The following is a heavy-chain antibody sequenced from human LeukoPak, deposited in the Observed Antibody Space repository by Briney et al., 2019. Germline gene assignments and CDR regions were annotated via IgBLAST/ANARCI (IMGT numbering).Heavy chain of an antibody. CDR2: IIPIFGTA. J-gene: IGHJ4*02. V-gene: IGHV1-69*05. CDR1: GGTFSSYA. D-gene: IGHD2-2*01. CDR3: ARWDCSSTSCYYYDSSGSFDY. Sequence: SVKVSCKASGGTFSSYAISWVRQAPGQGLEWMGGIIPIFGTANYAQKFQGRVTITTDESTSTAYMELSSLRSEDTAVYYCARWDCSSTSCYYYDSSGSFDYWGQGTLVTVSS.